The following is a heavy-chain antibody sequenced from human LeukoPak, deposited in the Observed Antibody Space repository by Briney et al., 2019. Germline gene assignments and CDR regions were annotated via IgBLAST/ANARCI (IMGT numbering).Heavy chain of an antibody. CDR2: IKSKTDGGTT. CDR1: GFTFSNAW. CDR3: TTKLTYYDFWSATDV. J-gene: IGHJ6*02. Sequence: GGSLRLSCAASGFTFSNAWMNWVRQAPGKGLEWVGRIKSKTDGGTTDYAAPVEGRFTISRDDSKNALYLQMNSLKTEDTAVYYCTTKLTYYDFWSATDVWGQGTTVTVSS. V-gene: IGHV3-15*07. D-gene: IGHD3-3*01.